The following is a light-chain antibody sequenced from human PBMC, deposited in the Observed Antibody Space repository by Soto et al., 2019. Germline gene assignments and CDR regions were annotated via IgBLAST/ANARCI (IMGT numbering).Light chain of an antibody. CDR1: QSVSSSY. CDR3: QQYGSSRT. CDR2: GAS. Sequence: EIVLTQSPGTLSLSPGERATLSCRASQSVSSSYLAWYQQKPGQAPRLLIYGASSRATGIPDRFSGSGSGTDFPLTIRRLEPEDFAVYYCQQYGSSRTFGQGTKLEIK. V-gene: IGKV3-20*01. J-gene: IGKJ2*02.